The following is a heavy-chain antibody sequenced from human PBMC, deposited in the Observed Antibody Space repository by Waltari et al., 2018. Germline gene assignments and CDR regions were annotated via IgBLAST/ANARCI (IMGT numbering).Heavy chain of an antibody. CDR3: ASLVYSSSWYGPFYGMDV. CDR1: GGSISSSSYY. V-gene: IGHV4-39*01. J-gene: IGHJ6*02. CDR2: IYYSGST. Sequence: QLQLQESGPGLVKPSETLSLTCTVSGGSISSSSYYWGWIRQPPGRGLEWIGSIYYSGSTYYNPSLKSRVTISVDTSKNQFSLKLSSVTAADTAVYYWASLVYSSSWYGPFYGMDVWGHGTTVTVSS. D-gene: IGHD6-13*01.